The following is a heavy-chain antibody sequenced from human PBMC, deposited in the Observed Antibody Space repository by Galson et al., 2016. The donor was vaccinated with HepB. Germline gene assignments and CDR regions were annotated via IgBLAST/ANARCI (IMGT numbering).Heavy chain of an antibody. Sequence: SLRLSCAASGFTFDDFAMHWVRQVPGKGLEWVSTVTWNSGHRDYAGSVKGRFTISRDNAMNSLYLQMNSLRLEDTAVYYGATHSAMAAGGVAGDYWGQGVLVTVSS. CDR2: VTWNSGHR. CDR3: ATHSAMAAGGVAGDY. J-gene: IGHJ4*02. D-gene: IGHD4-23*01. CDR1: GFTFDDFA. V-gene: IGHV3-9*01.